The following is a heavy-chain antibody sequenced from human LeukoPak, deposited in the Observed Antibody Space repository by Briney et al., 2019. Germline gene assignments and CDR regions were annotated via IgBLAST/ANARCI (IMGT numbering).Heavy chain of an antibody. CDR1: GFTFSSYA. Sequence: GGSLRLSCAASGFTFSSYAMSWVRQAPRKGLEWVSAISGSGGSTYYADSVKGRFTISRDNSKNTLYLQMNSLRAEDTAVYYCAVRSGYDCFDYWGQGTLVTVSS. V-gene: IGHV3-23*01. CDR2: ISGSGGST. D-gene: IGHD5-12*01. J-gene: IGHJ4*02. CDR3: AVRSGYDCFDY.